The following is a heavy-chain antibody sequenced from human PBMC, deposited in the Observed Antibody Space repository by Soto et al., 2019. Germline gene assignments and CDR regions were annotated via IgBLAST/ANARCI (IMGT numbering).Heavy chain of an antibody. CDR3: VRDRYSSSGWFDP. V-gene: IGHV6-1*01. CDR2: TYYRSRFFS. Sequence: SQTLSLTCAISGDSVSSYSAAWNWIRQSPSGGLEWLGRTYYRSRFFSDYAESVKSRIIINPDTSKDQFSLQLRSVTPEDTAVYYCVRDRYSSSGWFDPWGQGTPVTVSS. J-gene: IGHJ5*02. CDR1: GDSVSSYSAA. D-gene: IGHD3-10*01.